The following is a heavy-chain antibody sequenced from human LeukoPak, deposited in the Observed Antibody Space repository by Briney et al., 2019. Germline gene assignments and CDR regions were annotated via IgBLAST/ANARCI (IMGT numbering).Heavy chain of an antibody. D-gene: IGHD6-19*01. CDR2: MNPNSGNT. V-gene: IGHV1-8*01. Sequence: ASVKVSCKASGYTFTSYDINWVRQATGQGLEWMGWMNPNSGNTGYAQKFQGRVTMTRNTSISTAYMELGSLRSEDMAVYYCARDNRGSSGWYPPHFDYWGQGTLVTVSS. J-gene: IGHJ4*02. CDR1: GYTFTSYD. CDR3: ARDNRGSSGWYPPHFDY.